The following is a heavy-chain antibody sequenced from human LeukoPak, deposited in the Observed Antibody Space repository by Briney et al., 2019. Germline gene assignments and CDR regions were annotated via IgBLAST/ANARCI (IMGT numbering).Heavy chain of an antibody. V-gene: IGHV4-59*01. CDR2: PDVTGKK. CDR1: GVSITKYL. D-gene: IGHD3-10*01. Sequence: PSETLSLTCDVSGVSITKYLWNWIRQSPGKGLEWIGYPDVTGKKKYASFFESRVTISGDISKNQFSLRLTSLTAADTAVYFCARSKFGFGATNFDTWGQGTLVSVSS. CDR3: ARSKFGFGATNFDT. J-gene: IGHJ5*02.